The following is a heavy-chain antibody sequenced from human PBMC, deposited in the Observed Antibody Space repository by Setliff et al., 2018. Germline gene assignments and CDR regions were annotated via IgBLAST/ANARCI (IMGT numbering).Heavy chain of an antibody. V-gene: IGHV4-4*07. J-gene: IGHJ6*03. Sequence: SETLSLTCTVSGGSISNYYWSWIRQPAGKGLEWIGRIYTSGSTNYNPSLKSRVTMSVDTSKNQFSLKLSSVTAADTAVYYCASQLGGYCSGGSCYSYYYYYDMDVWGKGTTVTV. D-gene: IGHD2-15*01. CDR2: IYTSGST. CDR1: GGSISNYY. CDR3: ASQLGGYCSGGSCYSYYYYYDMDV.